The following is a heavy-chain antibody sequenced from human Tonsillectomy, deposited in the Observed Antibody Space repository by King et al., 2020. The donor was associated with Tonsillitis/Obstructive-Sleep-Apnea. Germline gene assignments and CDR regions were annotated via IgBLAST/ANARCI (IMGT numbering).Heavy chain of an antibody. Sequence: VQLVQSGAEVKKPGSSVKVSCKASGGTFSSYAISWVQQAPGQGLEWMGRIIPILAISNYAQKFQGRVTISADKSTSTAYMELSSLRSEDTAVYYCARGHNYYGSGNFYLHDAFDIWGQGTMVTVSS. V-gene: IGHV1-69*04. CDR3: ARGHNYYGSGNFYLHDAFDI. J-gene: IGHJ3*02. CDR1: GGTFSSYA. D-gene: IGHD3-10*01. CDR2: IIPILAIS.